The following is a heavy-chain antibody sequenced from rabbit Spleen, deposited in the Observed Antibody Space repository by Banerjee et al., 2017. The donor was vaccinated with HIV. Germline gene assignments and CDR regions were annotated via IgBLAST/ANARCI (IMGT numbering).Heavy chain of an antibody. J-gene: IGHJ6*01. CDR1: GVSFSDDSY. D-gene: IGHD1-1*01. Sequence: QSLEESGGDLVKPGASLTLTCIASGVSFSDDSYMCWVRQAPGKGLEWIACIDAGSSGFTYFATWAKGRFAISKTSSTTVTLQMTRLTAADTATYFCARDTSSSFSSYGMDLWGPGTLVTVS. CDR3: ARDTSSSFSSYGMDL. CDR2: IDAGSSGFT. V-gene: IGHV1S40*01.